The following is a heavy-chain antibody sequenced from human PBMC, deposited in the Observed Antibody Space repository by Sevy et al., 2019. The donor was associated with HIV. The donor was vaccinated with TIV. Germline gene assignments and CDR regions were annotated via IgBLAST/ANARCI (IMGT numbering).Heavy chain of an antibody. CDR3: LGVGTDAEDYYED. Sequence: SETLSLTCTVSRGFVRSGNQYWTWIRQPPGKGLDWIGYIHNTGSTNYNPSLKSRVTISRETSKNYFSLNLSSVTAADTAVYYCLGVGTDAEDYYEDWGQGTLVTVSS. CDR2: IHNTGST. CDR1: RGFVRSGNQY. D-gene: IGHD3-16*01. V-gene: IGHV4-61*03. J-gene: IGHJ4*02.